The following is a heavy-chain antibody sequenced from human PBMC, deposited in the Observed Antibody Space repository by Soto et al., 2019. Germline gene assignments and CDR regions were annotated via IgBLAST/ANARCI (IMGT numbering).Heavy chain of an antibody. CDR2: IWYDGSNK. CDR1: GFSFSNYA. Sequence: QVQLVESGGGVVQPGKSLRLSCAASGFSFSNYAMHWVRQAPGKGLEWVAVIWYDGSNKYYADSVKGRFTISKDNSQNTLYLPMNSLRAEDPALDYCTRDPYGGSRYYFDSWGQGTLVTVSS. J-gene: IGHJ4*02. D-gene: IGHD1-26*01. CDR3: TRDPYGGSRYYFDS. V-gene: IGHV3-33*01.